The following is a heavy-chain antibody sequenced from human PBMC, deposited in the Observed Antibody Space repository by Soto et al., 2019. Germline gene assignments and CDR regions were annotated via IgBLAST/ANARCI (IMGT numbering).Heavy chain of an antibody. J-gene: IGHJ3*01. CDR2: LAWDGGSI. CDR3: VRDDAFDL. Sequence: EVQLVESGGGLVQPGRSLRLSCAASGFTFDAYPMHWVRQAPGKGLEWVAGLAWDGGSIEYVDSVEGRFTISRDNAKNSLYLQMSSRRDEDTALYYWVRDDAFDLWGQGTQVTVSS. V-gene: IGHV3-9*01. CDR1: GFTFDAYP.